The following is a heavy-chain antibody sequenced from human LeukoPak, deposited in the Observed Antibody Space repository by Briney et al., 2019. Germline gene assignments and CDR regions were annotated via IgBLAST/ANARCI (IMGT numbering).Heavy chain of an antibody. D-gene: IGHD3-22*01. CDR1: GYTFTSYD. V-gene: IGHV1-8*01. Sequence: ASVKVSCKASGYTFTSYDINWVRQATGQGLEWMGWMNPNSGNTGYAQKLQGRVTMTTDTSTSTAYMELRSLRSDDTAVYYCARYIKLDYYDLSDYWGQGTLVTVSS. CDR3: ARYIKLDYYDLSDY. J-gene: IGHJ4*02. CDR2: MNPNSGNT.